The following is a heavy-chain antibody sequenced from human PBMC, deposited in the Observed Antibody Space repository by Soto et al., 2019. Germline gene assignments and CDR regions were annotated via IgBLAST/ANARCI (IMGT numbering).Heavy chain of an antibody. V-gene: IGHV5-51*01. CDR1: GYRFSSHW. J-gene: IGHJ5*02. CDR2: IYPSDSDT. CDR3: ARGGSSDSSAYLNWFDP. D-gene: IGHD3-22*01. Sequence: PGESLKISCKGSGYRFSSHWIGWVRQMPGKGLEWMGIIYPSDSDTSYSPSFQGQVTISADKSISTAYLQWSSLKASDTAVYYCARGGSSDSSAYLNWFDPWGQGTLVTVSS.